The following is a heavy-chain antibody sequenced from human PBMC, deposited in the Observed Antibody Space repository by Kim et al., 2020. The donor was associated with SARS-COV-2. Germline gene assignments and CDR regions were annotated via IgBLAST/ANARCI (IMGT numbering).Heavy chain of an antibody. D-gene: IGHD6-19*01. Sequence: GESLKISCKGSGYSFTSYWISWVRQMPGKGLEWMGRIDPSDSYTNYSPSFQGHVTISADKSISTAYLQWSSLKASDTAMYYCAGVAGSYQGDREFIYGMDVWGQGTTVTVSS. J-gene: IGHJ6*02. V-gene: IGHV5-10-1*01. CDR2: IDPSDSYT. CDR1: GYSFTSYW. CDR3: AGVAGSYQGDREFIYGMDV.